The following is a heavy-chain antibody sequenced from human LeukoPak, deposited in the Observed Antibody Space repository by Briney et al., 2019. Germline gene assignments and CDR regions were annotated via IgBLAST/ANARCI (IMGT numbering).Heavy chain of an antibody. D-gene: IGHD1-1*01. CDR2: IHHSGST. J-gene: IGHJ4*02. V-gene: IGHV4-38-2*01. CDR1: GYSISRGYH. Sequence: SETLSLTCAVSGYSISRGYHWDWIRQPPGKGLEWIGSIHHSGSTYYNPSLKSRVTISVDTSKNQFSLKLSSVTAANTAVYYCARIDWNPDYWGQGTLVTVSS. CDR3: ARIDWNPDY.